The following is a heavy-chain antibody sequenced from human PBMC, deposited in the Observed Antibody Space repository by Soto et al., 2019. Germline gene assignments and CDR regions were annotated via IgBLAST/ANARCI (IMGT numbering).Heavy chain of an antibody. CDR2: ISGSGGST. CDR1: GFTFSTYA. CDR3: AKEVVFCCSTSCYERDYY. D-gene: IGHD2-2*01. V-gene: IGHV3-23*01. Sequence: GGSLRLSCAASGFTFSTYAMSWFRQAPGKGLEWVSAISGSGGSTYYADSVKGRFTISRDNSKNTLYLQMNSLRAEDTAVYYYAKEVVFCCSTSCYERDYYSSQGTPVPVSS. J-gene: IGHJ4*02.